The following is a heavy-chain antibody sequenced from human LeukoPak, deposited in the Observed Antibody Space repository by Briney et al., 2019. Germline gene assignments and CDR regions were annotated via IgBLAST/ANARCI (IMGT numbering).Heavy chain of an antibody. V-gene: IGHV3-48*02. CDR3: ARYGSGTSYITNYFDY. D-gene: IGHD3-10*01. J-gene: IGHJ4*02. CDR2: ISSDSRTI. CDR1: GFTFSSYS. Sequence: QPGGSLRLSCAASGFTFSSYSMNWVRQAPGKGLEWVSYISSDSRTIYYADSVKGRFTISRDNAKNSLYLQMKGLRDEDTAVYYCARYGSGTSYITNYFDYWGQGTLVTVSS.